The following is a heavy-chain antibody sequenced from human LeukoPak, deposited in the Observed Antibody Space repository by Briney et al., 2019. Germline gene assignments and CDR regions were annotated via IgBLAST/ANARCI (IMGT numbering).Heavy chain of an antibody. V-gene: IGHV4-4*09. J-gene: IGHJ3*02. CDR2: IYTSGRT. CDR3: ARVGYCSSTSCYTESAFDI. D-gene: IGHD2-2*02. Sequence: SETLSLTCTVSGGSISSYYWSWIRQPPGKGLEGIGYIYTSGRTNYNPSLKSRVTISVATSKTHFSLKLSSVTAADTAVYYCARVGYCSSTSCYTESAFDIWGQGTMVTVSS. CDR1: GGSISSYY.